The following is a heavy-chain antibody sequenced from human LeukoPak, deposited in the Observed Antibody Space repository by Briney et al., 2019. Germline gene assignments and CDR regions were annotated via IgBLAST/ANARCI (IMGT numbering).Heavy chain of an antibody. V-gene: IGHV1-2*02. CDR3: ARTKGYSVYEPFDY. Sequence: ASVKVSCKASGYTFTGYYMHWVRQAPGQGLEWMGWINPNSGGTNYAQKFQGRVTMTRDTFISTAYMELSRLRSDDTAAYYCARTKGYSVYEPFDYWGQGTLVTVFS. CDR2: INPNSGGT. J-gene: IGHJ4*02. CDR1: GYTFTGYY. D-gene: IGHD5/OR15-5a*01.